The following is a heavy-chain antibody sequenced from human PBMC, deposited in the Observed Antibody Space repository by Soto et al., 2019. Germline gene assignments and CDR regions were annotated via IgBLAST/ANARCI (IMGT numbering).Heavy chain of an antibody. J-gene: IGHJ4*02. CDR3: ATRHRGDYGDVNFDY. Sequence: SETLSLTCAVYGGSFSGYYWSWIRQPPGKGLEWIGEINHSGSTNYNPSLKSRVTISVDTSKNQFSLKLSSVTAADTAVYYCATRHRGDYGDVNFDYWGQGTLVTVSS. CDR2: INHSGST. CDR1: GGSFSGYY. D-gene: IGHD4-17*01. V-gene: IGHV4-34*01.